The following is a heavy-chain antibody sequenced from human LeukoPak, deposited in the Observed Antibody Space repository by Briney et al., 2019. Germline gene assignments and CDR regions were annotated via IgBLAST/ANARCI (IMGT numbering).Heavy chain of an antibody. J-gene: IGHJ5*02. Sequence: PGGSLRLSCAASGFTFSSYAMSWVRQAPGKGLEWVSAISGSGGSTYYADSVKGRFTISRDNSKNTLYLQMNSLRAEDTAVYYCAKDSRYDFWSGLNWFDPWGQGTLVTVSS. CDR2: ISGSGGST. D-gene: IGHD3-3*01. CDR3: AKDSRYDFWSGLNWFDP. CDR1: GFTFSSYA. V-gene: IGHV3-23*01.